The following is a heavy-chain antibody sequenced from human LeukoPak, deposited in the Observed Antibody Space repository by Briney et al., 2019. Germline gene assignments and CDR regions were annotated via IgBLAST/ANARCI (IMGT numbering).Heavy chain of an antibody. J-gene: IGHJ4*02. D-gene: IGHD1-1*01. Sequence: PSETLSLTCTVSGYSIRSGYFWGWIRQPPGKGLERIGSISQSGTTYYNPSLMSRITISHDTSKNQFSLKVNSVTAADTAAYYCTREEGGTTVDYWGQGTLVTVSS. CDR2: ISQSGTT. CDR3: TREEGGTTVDY. V-gene: IGHV4-38-2*02. CDR1: GYSIRSGYF.